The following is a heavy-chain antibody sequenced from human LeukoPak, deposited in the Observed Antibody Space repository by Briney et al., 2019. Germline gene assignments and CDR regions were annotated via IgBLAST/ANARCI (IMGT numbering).Heavy chain of an antibody. CDR2: IYYSGST. D-gene: IGHD3-10*01. CDR1: GGSISSSSYY. Sequence: SETLSLTCAVSGGSISSSSYYWGCIRQPPGKWLEWIATIYYSGSTYYTPSLKSRVTISVDKSKNQFSLQLSSVTAADTAVYYCARHDSYGSVNWFDPWGQGTLVTVSS. V-gene: IGHV4-39*01. J-gene: IGHJ5*02. CDR3: ARHDSYGSVNWFDP.